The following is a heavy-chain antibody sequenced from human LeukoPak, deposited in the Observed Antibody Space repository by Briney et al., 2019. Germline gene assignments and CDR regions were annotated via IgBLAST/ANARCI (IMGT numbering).Heavy chain of an antibody. Sequence: PGGSLRLSCAVSGSTFSSYWIHWVRQAPGKGLEWVSHIYSDGTTTSYADSVKGRFTISRDNAKNTLYLQMNSLRAEDTAVYYCSREQHGGRYFDYWGQGTLVTVSS. CDR2: IYSDGTTT. D-gene: IGHD3-16*01. CDR3: SREQHGGRYFDY. V-gene: IGHV3-74*01. J-gene: IGHJ4*02. CDR1: GSTFSSYW.